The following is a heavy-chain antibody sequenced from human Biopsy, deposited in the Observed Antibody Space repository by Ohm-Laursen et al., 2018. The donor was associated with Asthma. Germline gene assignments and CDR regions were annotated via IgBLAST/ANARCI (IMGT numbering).Heavy chain of an antibody. D-gene: IGHD2-2*01. CDR1: GGTFNTYV. CDR2: INSVLGTT. V-gene: IGHV1-69*01. Sequence: GSPVKVSCKSLGGTFNTYVIGWVRQAPGQGLEWMGGINSVLGTTTYPQKFQDRVTITADDSTSTVYMELSSLRSEDTAVYYCARKAGSCISRTCYSLDFWGQGTLVTVSS. J-gene: IGHJ4*02. CDR3: ARKAGSCISRTCYSLDF.